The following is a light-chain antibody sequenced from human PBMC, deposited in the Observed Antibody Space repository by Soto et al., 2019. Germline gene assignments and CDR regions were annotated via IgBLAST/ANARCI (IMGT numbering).Light chain of an antibody. CDR2: GVS. CDR3: QQTYRLWS. J-gene: IGKJ1*01. CDR1: QTVSNY. Sequence: DIQMTQSPSALSASVGDRVTITCRANQTVSNYVNWYQQRPGQVPSLLISGVSNLQGGVPSRFSGSGSGTEFTLTISSLQPEDFATYYCQQTYRLWSFGQGTKVEVK. V-gene: IGKV1-39*01.